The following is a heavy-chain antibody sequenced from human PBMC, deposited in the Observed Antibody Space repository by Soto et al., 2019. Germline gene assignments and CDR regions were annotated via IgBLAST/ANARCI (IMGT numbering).Heavy chain of an antibody. CDR2: ISAYNGKT. D-gene: IGHD6-13*01. J-gene: IGHJ5*02. Sequence: VSVTVSCQAAGNACITDSITCLRQAPGQGLEWMGWISAYNGKTNYAQKLQGRVTMTTDTSTSTAYMELRSLRSDDTAVYYCARRDSSWYWFDPWGQGTLVTVPQ. CDR1: GNACITDS. V-gene: IGHV1-18*01. CDR3: ARRDSSWYWFDP.